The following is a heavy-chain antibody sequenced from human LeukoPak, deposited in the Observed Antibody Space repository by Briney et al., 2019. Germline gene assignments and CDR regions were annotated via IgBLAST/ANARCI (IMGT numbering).Heavy chain of an antibody. Sequence: SETLSLTCAVYGGSFSTYYWSWIRQPPGKGLEWIGEINHSGSTNYNPSLKSRVTISVDASKNHFSLKLISVTAADTAVYYCARLAWLRSQSNYYMDVWGKGTTVTVSS. CDR2: INHSGST. CDR1: GGSFSTYY. D-gene: IGHD5-12*01. CDR3: ARLAWLRSQSNYYMDV. J-gene: IGHJ6*03. V-gene: IGHV4-34*01.